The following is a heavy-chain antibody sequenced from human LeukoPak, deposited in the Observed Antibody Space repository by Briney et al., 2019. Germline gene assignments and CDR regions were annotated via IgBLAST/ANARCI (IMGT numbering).Heavy chain of an antibody. Sequence: ASVKVSCKVSGHSLTALSMHWVRQAPGKGLEWMGGIDPEDGETISAQKFRGRVTMTEDTSTDTAYMELSSLTSEDTAVYYCATVAGTTWDENWFDPWGQGTLVTVSS. D-gene: IGHD1-7*01. CDR3: ATVAGTTWDENWFDP. J-gene: IGHJ5*02. V-gene: IGHV1-24*01. CDR1: GHSLTALS. CDR2: IDPEDGET.